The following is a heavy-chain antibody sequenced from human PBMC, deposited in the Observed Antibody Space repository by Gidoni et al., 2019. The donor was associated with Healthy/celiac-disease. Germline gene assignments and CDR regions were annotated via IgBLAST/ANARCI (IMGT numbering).Heavy chain of an antibody. CDR1: GYTFTRYS. CDR2: INPSGGST. V-gene: IGHV1-46*01. D-gene: IGHD2-15*01. J-gene: IGHJ4*02. CDR3: ARDWWSDY. Sequence: QVQLVQSGAEVKKPGASVKVSCKASGYTFTRYSMHRVRQAPGQGLAWMGIINPSGGSTSYAQKFQVRVTMTKDTSTSTVYMELGSLRSEDTAVYYWARDWWSDYWGQGTLVTVSS.